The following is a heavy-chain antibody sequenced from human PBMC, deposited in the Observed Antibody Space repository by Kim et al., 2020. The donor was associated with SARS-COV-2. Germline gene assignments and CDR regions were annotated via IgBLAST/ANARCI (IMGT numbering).Heavy chain of an antibody. D-gene: IGHD6-13*01. J-gene: IGHJ2*01. CDR3: ASIRAAGLHWYFDL. CDR2: INPNSGGT. V-gene: IGHV1-2*06. Sequence: ASVKVSCKASGYTFTGYYMHWVRQAPVQGLEWMGRINPNSGGTNYAQKFQGRVTMTRDTSISTAYMELSRLRSDDTAVYYCASIRAAGLHWYFDLWGRGTLVTVSS. CDR1: GYTFTGYY.